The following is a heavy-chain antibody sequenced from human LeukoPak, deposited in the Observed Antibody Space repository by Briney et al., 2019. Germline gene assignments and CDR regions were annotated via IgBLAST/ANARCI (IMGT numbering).Heavy chain of an antibody. CDR3: ARDHSHCGYSRYDGNY. CDR2: IYTSGST. J-gene: IGHJ4*02. D-gene: IGHD5-12*01. V-gene: IGHV4-4*07. CDR1: GGSISSYY. Sequence: PSETLSLTCTVSGGSISSYYWSWIRQPAGKGLEWIGRIYTSGSTNYNPSLKSRVTMSVDTSKNQFSLKLSSVTAADTAVYYCARDHSHCGYSRYDGNYWGQGTLVTVSS.